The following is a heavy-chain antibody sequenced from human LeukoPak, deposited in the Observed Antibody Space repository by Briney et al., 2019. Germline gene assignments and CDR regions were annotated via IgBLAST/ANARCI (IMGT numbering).Heavy chain of an antibody. CDR2: ISGSGGST. J-gene: IGHJ4*02. D-gene: IGHD1-1*01. CDR1: GFTFSSYA. Sequence: GGSLRLSCAASGFTFSSYAMSWVRQAPGKGLEWVSAISGSGGSTYYADSVKGRFTISRDNSKNTLYLQMNSLRAEDTAVYCCAKVGLERHQFDYWGQGTLVTVSS. CDR3: AKVGLERHQFDY. V-gene: IGHV3-23*01.